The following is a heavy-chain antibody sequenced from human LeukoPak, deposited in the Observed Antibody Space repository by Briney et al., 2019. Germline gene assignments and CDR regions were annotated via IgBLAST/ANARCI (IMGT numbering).Heavy chain of an antibody. D-gene: IGHD3-22*01. CDR2: IGGTNGRT. Sequence: PGGSLRLSCAASGFTFSNYAMSWVRQAPGKGLEWVSAIGGTNGRTYYADSVKGRFTISRDNSKNTLFLQMNSLRDEDTAVYYCAKHYYDSSGTPRYFDYWGQGTLVTVSS. CDR3: AKHYYDSSGTPRYFDY. CDR1: GFTFSNYA. V-gene: IGHV3-23*01. J-gene: IGHJ4*02.